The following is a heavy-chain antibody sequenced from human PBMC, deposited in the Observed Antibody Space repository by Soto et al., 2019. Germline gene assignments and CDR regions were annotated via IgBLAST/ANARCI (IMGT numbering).Heavy chain of an antibody. CDR3: ARIGYSYYSKGY. CDR2: IYYIGST. CDR1: GGSISNSSYS. V-gene: IGHV4-39*01. J-gene: IGHJ4*02. D-gene: IGHD3-22*01. Sequence: SETLSLTCTVSGGSISNSSYSWGWLRQPPGKGLEWIGSIYYIGSTYYNPSLKSRVIISVDMPKNQFSLKLSSVTAADTAVYYCARIGYSYYSKGYWGQGSMVTVSS.